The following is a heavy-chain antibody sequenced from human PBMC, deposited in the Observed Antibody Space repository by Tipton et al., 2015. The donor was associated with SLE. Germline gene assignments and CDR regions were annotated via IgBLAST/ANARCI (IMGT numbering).Heavy chain of an antibody. CDR2: IYYSGST. CDR3: ARLIVVVTAFDI. Sequence: LRLSCTVSGGSISSSSCYWGWIRQPPGKGLEWIGSIYYSGSTYYNPSLKSRVTISVDTSKNQFSLKLSSVTAADTAVYYCARLIVVVTAFDIWGQGTMVTVSS. D-gene: IGHD3-22*01. J-gene: IGHJ3*02. V-gene: IGHV4-39*07. CDR1: GGSISSSSCY.